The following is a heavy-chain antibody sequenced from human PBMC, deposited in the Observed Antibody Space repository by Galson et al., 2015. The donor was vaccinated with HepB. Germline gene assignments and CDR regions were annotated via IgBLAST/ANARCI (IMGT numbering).Heavy chain of an antibody. Sequence: CAISGDSVSSNSATWNWIRQSPSRGLEWLGRTYYRSKWYNDYAVSVKSRITLNPDTSRNQFSLQLNSVTPEDTAVYYCARRVGNTGALDYWGQGTLVTVSS. CDR2: TYYRSKWYN. D-gene: IGHD7-27*01. V-gene: IGHV6-1*01. CDR3: ARRVGNTGALDY. J-gene: IGHJ4*02. CDR1: GDSVSSNSAT.